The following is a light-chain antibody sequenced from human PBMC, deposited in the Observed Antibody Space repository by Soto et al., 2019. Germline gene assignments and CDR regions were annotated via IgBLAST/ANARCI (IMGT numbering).Light chain of an antibody. CDR2: DVT. CDR1: SSDVGDYNY. V-gene: IGLV2-14*01. Sequence: QSALTQPASVSGSPGQSITISCTGTSSDVGDYNYVSWYQQHPGKAPKFMIYDVTIRPAGVSNRFSGSKSGNTASLTISGLQAADEADYYCSSYTSSSRYVFGTGTKLTVL. J-gene: IGLJ1*01. CDR3: SSYTSSSRYV.